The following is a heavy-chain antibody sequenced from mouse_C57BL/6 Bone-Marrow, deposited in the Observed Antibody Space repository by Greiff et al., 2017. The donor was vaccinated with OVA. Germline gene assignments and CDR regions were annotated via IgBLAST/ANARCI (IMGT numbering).Heavy chain of an antibody. CDR3: ARKVWLRYWYFDV. V-gene: IGHV15-2*01. Sequence: QVQLQQSGSELRSPGSSVKLSCKDFDSEVFPIAYMSWVRQKPGHGFEWIGGILPSIGRTIYGEKFEDKATLDADTLSNSAYLELNSQTSEDSAIYYGARKVWLRYWYFDVWGTGTTVTVSS. CDR2: ILPSIGRT. D-gene: IGHD2-2*01. CDR1: DSEVFPIAY. J-gene: IGHJ1*03.